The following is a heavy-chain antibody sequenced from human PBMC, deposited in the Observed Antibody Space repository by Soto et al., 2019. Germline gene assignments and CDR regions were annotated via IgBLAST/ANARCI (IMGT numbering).Heavy chain of an antibody. V-gene: IGHV4-39*07. CDR1: GGSISSSSYY. CDR2: IYYSGST. Sequence: SETLSLTCTVSGGSISSSSYYWGWIRQPPGKGLEWIGSIYYSGSTYYNPSLKSRVTISVDTSKNQFSLKLSSVTAADTAVYYCATFGGDGTVTDYWGQGTLVTVSS. CDR3: ATFGGDGTVTDY. J-gene: IGHJ4*02. D-gene: IGHD4-4*01.